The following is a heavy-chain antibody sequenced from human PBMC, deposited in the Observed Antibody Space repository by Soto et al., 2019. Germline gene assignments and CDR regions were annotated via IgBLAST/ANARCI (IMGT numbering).Heavy chain of an antibody. D-gene: IGHD1-26*01. J-gene: IGHJ5*02. CDR3: ARDHKRLTIVGATSWFDP. CDR1: GGTFSSYA. V-gene: IGHV1-69*06. Sequence: SVKVSCKASGGTFSSYAISWVRQAPGQGLEWMGGIIPIFGTANYAQKFQGRVTITADKSTSTAYMELSSLRSEDTAVYYCARDHKRLTIVGATSWFDPWGQGTLVTVSS. CDR2: IIPIFGTA.